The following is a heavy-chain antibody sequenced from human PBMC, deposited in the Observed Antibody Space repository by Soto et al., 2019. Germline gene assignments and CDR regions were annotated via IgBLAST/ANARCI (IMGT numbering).Heavy chain of an antibody. Sequence: QVQLVESGGGVVQPGRSLRLSCAASGLTFSSYAMHWVRQAPGKGLEWVAVISYDGRNKYYADSVKGRFTISRDNTKNALYMQINTARAEDTAVYYCARALRRDDYNWGYFALGGRGPLVTVSS. CDR3: ARALRRDDYNWGYFAL. J-gene: IGHJ2*01. CDR1: GLTFSSYA. V-gene: IGHV3-30*04. D-gene: IGHD4-4*01. CDR2: ISYDGRNK.